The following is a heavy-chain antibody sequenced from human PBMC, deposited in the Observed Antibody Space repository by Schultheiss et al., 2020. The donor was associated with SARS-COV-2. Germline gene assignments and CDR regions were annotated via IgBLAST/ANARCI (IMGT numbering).Heavy chain of an antibody. V-gene: IGHV4-4*09. D-gene: IGHD2-8*02. CDR1: GGSISSYY. CDR3: ARRRSDGNWWLDT. J-gene: IGHJ5*02. CDR2: IENSGAS. Sequence: SETLSLTCTVSGGSISSYYWSWIRQPPGKGLEWIGEIENSGASHYNPSLNRRVSISVDWSKNQASLTVRSVTAADTAVYYCARRRSDGNWWLDTWGQGTLVTVSS.